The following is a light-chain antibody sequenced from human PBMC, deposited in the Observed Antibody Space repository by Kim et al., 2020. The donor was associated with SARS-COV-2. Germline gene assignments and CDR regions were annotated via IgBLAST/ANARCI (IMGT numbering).Light chain of an antibody. Sequence: SPGERATPSCRASQSVSSNLAWYQQKPGQAPRLLIYGASTRATGIPARFSGSGSGTEFTLTISSLQSEDFAVYYCQQYNNWPPWTFGQGTKVDIK. J-gene: IGKJ1*01. V-gene: IGKV3-15*01. CDR1: QSVSSN. CDR3: QQYNNWPPWT. CDR2: GAS.